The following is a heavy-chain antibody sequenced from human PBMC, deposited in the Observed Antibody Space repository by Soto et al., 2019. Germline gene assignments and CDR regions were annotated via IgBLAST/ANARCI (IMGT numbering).Heavy chain of an antibody. V-gene: IGHV1-18*04. Sequence: ASVKVSCKASGYTFTSYGISWVRQAPGQGLEWMGWISAYNGNTNYAQKLQGRVTMTTDTSTSTAYMELRSLRSDDTAVYYCARDFRAPEDEYYYYYYGMDVWGQGTPVTVSS. CDR2: ISAYNGNT. J-gene: IGHJ6*02. D-gene: IGHD2-15*01. CDR3: ARDFRAPEDEYYYYYYGMDV. CDR1: GYTFTSYG.